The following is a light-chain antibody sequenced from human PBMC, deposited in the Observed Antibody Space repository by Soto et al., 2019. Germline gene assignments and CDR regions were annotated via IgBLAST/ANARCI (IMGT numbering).Light chain of an antibody. CDR3: QQRHMWPIT. J-gene: IGKJ5*01. Sequence: EAVLTQSPVTLSLSPGEIATLSCRASQSFRSLLAWYQQKPGQAPRLLIYDAYSLQSGVPSRFSGSGSGTDFTLTISSLEPEDSAVYYCQQRHMWPITFGQGTRLEIK. V-gene: IGKV3-11*01. CDR2: DAY. CDR1: QSFRSL.